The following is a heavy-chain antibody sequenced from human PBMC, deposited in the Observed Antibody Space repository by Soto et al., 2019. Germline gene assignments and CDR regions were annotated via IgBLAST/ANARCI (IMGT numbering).Heavy chain of an antibody. J-gene: IGHJ4*02. CDR3: AAGGGLPRYY. CDR1: GGSISSGGYS. Sequence: QLQLQESGSGLVKPSQTLSLTCAVSGGSISSGGYSWSWIRQQPGKGLEWIGYIYHSGSTYYNPSLKIRVTISVDRSQNQFSLKLSSVTAADTAVYYCAAGGGLPRYYWGQGTLVTVSS. D-gene: IGHD5-12*01. V-gene: IGHV4-30-2*01. CDR2: IYHSGST.